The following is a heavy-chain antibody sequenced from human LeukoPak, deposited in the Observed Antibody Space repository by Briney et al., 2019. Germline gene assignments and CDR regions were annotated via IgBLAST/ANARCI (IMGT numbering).Heavy chain of an antibody. Sequence: GGSLRLSCATSGFTLTIYAMHWVRQPAGEGLEWVSALGTAGDTFYPGSVKGRFSISRDNAKKSLFLQMNSLRVEDTAIYYCARQSTPHGNFDYWGQGTLVTVSS. CDR1: GFTLTIYA. V-gene: IGHV3-13*01. CDR3: ARQSTPHGNFDY. D-gene: IGHD5-24*01. CDR2: LGTAGDT. J-gene: IGHJ4*02.